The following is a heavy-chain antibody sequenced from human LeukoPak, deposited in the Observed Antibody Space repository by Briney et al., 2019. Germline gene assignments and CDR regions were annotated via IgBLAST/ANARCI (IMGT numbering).Heavy chain of an antibody. J-gene: IGHJ4*02. Sequence: GGSLRLSCAASGFTFDDCAMHWVRQAPGKGLEWVSGISWNSGSIGYADSVKGRFTISRDNAKNSLYLQMNSLRAEDTALYYCAKGHTHDISGYYFDYWGQGTLVTVSS. D-gene: IGHD3-22*01. CDR3: AKGHTHDISGYYFDY. CDR1: GFTFDDCA. V-gene: IGHV3-9*01. CDR2: ISWNSGSI.